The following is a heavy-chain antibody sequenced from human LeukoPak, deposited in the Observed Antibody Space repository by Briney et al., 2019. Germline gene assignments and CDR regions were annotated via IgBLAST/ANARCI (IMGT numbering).Heavy chain of an antibody. J-gene: IGHJ6*02. CDR3: ARGPPWRNWNYRPYYYYGMDV. CDR2: INPNSGGT. CDR1: GYTFTGYY. V-gene: IGHV1-2*02. Sequence: VASVKVSCKASGYTFTGYYMHWVRQAPGQGLEWMGWINPNSGGTNYAQKLQGRVTMTTDTSTSTAYMELRSLRSDDTAVYYCARGPPWRNWNYRPYYYYGMDVWGQGTTVTVSS. D-gene: IGHD1-7*01.